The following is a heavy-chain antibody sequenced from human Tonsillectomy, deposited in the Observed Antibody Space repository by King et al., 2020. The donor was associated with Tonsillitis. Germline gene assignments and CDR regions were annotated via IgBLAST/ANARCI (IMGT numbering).Heavy chain of an antibody. CDR2: ISYDGSNK. D-gene: IGHD6-19*01. CDR3: VRDVSGWRQFDY. CDR1: GVTFSSYA. J-gene: IGHJ4*02. Sequence: VQLVESGGGVVQPGRSLRLSCAASGVTFSSYAMHWVRQAPGKGLEWVAVISYDGSNKYYADSVKGRFTISRDISKNTLFLQMNSLRAEDTAVYYCVRDVSGWRQFDYWGQGTLVTVSS. V-gene: IGHV3-30*04.